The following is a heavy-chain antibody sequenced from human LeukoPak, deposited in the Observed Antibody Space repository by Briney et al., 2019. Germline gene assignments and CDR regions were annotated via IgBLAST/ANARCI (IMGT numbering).Heavy chain of an antibody. CDR2: IKPDGGST. CDR1: GYTFTGYH. J-gene: IGHJ4*02. D-gene: IGHD2-8*01. Sequence: ASVKVSCQTSGYTFTGYHIHWLRQAPGQGLEWMGWIKPDGGSTRYAQRFQGRVTMTRDTSINTAYMELTRLTSDDTAVYYCGRDSSSAPGVFFDYWGQGSLVSVSS. V-gene: IGHV1-2*02. CDR3: GRDSSSAPGVFFDY.